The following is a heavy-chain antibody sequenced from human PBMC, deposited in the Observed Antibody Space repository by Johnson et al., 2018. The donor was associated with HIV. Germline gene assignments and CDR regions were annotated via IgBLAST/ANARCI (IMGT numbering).Heavy chain of an antibody. CDR2: IGPAGDT. Sequence: VQLVESGGGVVQPGRSLRLSCAASGFTFTSYAMHWVRQATGRGLEWVSAIGPAGDTYYADSVKGRFTISRDNSKNTLYLQMNSLRAEDMATYYCAKDREGGYSHGYGAFDIWGQGTMVTVSS. J-gene: IGHJ3*02. CDR1: GFTFTSYA. V-gene: IGHV3/OR16-10*03. CDR3: AKDREGGYSHGYGAFDI. D-gene: IGHD5-18*01.